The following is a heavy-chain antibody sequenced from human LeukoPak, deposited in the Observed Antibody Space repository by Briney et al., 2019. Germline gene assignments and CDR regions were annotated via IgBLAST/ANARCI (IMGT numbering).Heavy chain of an antibody. CDR1: GFTFSSYW. D-gene: IGHD1-26*01. J-gene: IGHJ5*02. CDR3: VRDNRATGALGS. CDR2: INQDGSDK. Sequence: GGSLRLPCAASGFTFSSYWMNWVRQAPGKGLEWVANINQDGSDKYYVDSVRGRFTISRDNAKNSLYLQMNSVRAEDTAVYYCVRDNRATGALGSWLQATLVTVSS. V-gene: IGHV3-7*01.